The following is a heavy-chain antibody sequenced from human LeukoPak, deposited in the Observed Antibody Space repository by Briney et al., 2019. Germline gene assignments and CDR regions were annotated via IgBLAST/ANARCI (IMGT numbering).Heavy chain of an antibody. CDR2: IKQDGSEK. CDR1: GFTFSSYW. CDR3: ARVVPVGNYFDY. D-gene: IGHD3-10*01. V-gene: IGHV3-7*03. J-gene: IGHJ4*02. Sequence: GGSLRLSCAASGFTFSSYWMNWVRQAPGKGLEWVANIKQDGSEKYYVDSVKGRFTISRDNAKKSLYLQMNSLRAEDTAVYYCARVVPVGNYFDYWGQGTLVTVSS.